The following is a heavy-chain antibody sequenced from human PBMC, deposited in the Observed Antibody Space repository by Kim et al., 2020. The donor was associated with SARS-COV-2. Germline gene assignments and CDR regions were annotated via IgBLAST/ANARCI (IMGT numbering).Heavy chain of an antibody. CDR1: GYTFTTYD. V-gene: IGHV1-8*01. CDR2: MNPNSGNT. D-gene: IGHD6-19*01. CDR3: AXXPSGSRQFVDS. J-gene: IGHJ4*02. Sequence: ASVKVSCKASGYTFTTYDINWVRQATGQGLEWMGWMNPNSGNTGYAQKFQGRVXXTRXPSRATAYMEVXSLTSDDTAVXXXAXXPSGSRQFVDSWXXGTLXXVS.